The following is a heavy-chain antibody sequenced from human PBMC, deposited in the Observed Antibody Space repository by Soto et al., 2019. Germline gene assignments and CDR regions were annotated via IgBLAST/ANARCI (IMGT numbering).Heavy chain of an antibody. V-gene: IGHV1-69*02. D-gene: IGHD4-4*01. CDR2: IIPNLNIA. CDR3: ARGDTVMLRNYYYMDV. CDR1: GGTFSSYT. J-gene: IGHJ6*03. Sequence: SVKVSCKASGGTFSSYTISWVRQAPGQGLEWMGRIIPNLNIANYAQKLQGRVTMTTDKSTSTAYMELRSLRSDDTAVYYCARGDTVMLRNYYYMDVWGKGTTVTVSS.